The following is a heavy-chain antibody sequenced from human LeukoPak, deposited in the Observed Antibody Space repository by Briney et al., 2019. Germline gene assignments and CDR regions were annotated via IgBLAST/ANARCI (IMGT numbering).Heavy chain of an antibody. CDR2: IYYSGST. V-gene: IGHV4-59*12. J-gene: IGHJ3*02. D-gene: IGHD6-19*01. Sequence: SETLSLTCTVSGGSISSYYWSWIRQPPGKGLEWIGYIYYSGSTNYNPSLKSRVTISVDTSKNQFSLKLSSVTAADTAVYYCARRPARYSSGWYAFDIWGQGTMVTVSS. CDR1: GGSISSYY. CDR3: ARRPARYSSGWYAFDI.